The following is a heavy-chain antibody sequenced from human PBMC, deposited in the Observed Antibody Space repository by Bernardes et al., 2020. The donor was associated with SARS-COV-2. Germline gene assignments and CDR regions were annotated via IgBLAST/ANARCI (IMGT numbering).Heavy chain of an antibody. V-gene: IGHV3-21*01. CDR2: ISSRSIYI. J-gene: IGHJ3*02. CDR1: RFNFSDYS. D-gene: IGHD3-10*01. CDR3: ARGYLSYGSGRPRMSFDI. Sequence: GGSLRLSCAASRFNFSDYSMNWVRQAPGKGLEWVASISSRSIYIYYADSVEGRFTISRDNAKNSLSLQMSSLTADDTAVYYCARGYLSYGSGRPRMSFDIWGQGTMVTVSS.